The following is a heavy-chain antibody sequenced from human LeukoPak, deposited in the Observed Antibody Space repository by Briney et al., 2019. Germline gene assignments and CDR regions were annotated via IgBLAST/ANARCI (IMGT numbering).Heavy chain of an antibody. Sequence: PGGSLRLSCAASGFTFSSYWMSWVRQAPGKGLEWVANIKQDGSEKYYVDSVKGRFTISRDNAKNSLYLQMNSLRAEDTAVYYCARGTYYDSSGYYYLDNWFDPWGQGTLVTVSS. CDR3: ARGTYYDSSGYYYLDNWFDP. V-gene: IGHV3-7*01. CDR1: GFTFSSYW. D-gene: IGHD3-22*01. J-gene: IGHJ5*02. CDR2: IKQDGSEK.